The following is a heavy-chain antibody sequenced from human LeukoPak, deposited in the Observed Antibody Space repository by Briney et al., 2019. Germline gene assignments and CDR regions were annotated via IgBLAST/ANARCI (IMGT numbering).Heavy chain of an antibody. CDR1: GYTFSSYG. D-gene: IGHD3-3*01. CDR2: ISAYNGNT. Sequence: ASVTVSCKASGYTFSSYGISWVRQAPGQGLEWMGWISAYNGNTNYAQKLQGRVTMTTDTSTSTAYMELRSLRSDDTAVYYCARVGSPGGYDFWSGYYYFDYWGQGTLVTVSS. J-gene: IGHJ4*02. V-gene: IGHV1-18*01. CDR3: ARVGSPGGYDFWSGYYYFDY.